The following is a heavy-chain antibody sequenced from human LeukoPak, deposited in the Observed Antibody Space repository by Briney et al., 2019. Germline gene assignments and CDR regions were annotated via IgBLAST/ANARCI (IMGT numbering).Heavy chain of an antibody. CDR2: ISGYNGNT. D-gene: IGHD3-10*01. V-gene: IGHV1-18*01. CDR3: ARGRTHRRLWLGESTGGPFDY. J-gene: IGHJ4*02. CDR1: GYTFTSYG. Sequence: GASVKVSCKASGYTFTSYGISWVRQAPGQGLEWMGWISGYNGNTNYAQKFQGRVTMTIDTSTSTLHMELRSLRSDDTAVYYCARGRTHRRLWLGESTGGPFDYWGQGTLVTVSS.